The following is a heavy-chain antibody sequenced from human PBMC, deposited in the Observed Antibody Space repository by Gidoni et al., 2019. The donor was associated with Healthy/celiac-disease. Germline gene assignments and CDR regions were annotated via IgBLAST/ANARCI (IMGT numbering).Heavy chain of an antibody. CDR3: KMATIKGQFDP. V-gene: IGHV2-70*15. CDR2: IDWDDDK. J-gene: IGHJ5*02. D-gene: IGHD5-12*01. CDR1: GLSLSTSGMC. Sequence: QVTLRESGPALVKPTQTLTLTCTFSGLSLSTSGMCVSWIRQPPGKALEWLARIDWDDDKYYSTSLKTRLTISKDTSKNQVVLTMTNMDPVDTATYYCKMATIKGQFDPWGQGTLVTVSS.